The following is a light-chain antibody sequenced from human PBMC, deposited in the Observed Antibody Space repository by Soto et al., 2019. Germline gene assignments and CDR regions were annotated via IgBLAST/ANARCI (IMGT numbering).Light chain of an antibody. CDR1: QSLVHSDGNTY. CDR2: RVS. Sequence: DVVLTQSPVSLPVTLGQPASISCMSSQSLVHSDGNTYLNWFQQRPGHSSRRLVYRVSNRDSGVPDNFSGSGSGTNFTLEISRVEPEDVGIYYCMQAKDLPHTFGQGTKLEIE. J-gene: IGKJ2*01. CDR3: MQAKDLPHT. V-gene: IGKV2-30*02.